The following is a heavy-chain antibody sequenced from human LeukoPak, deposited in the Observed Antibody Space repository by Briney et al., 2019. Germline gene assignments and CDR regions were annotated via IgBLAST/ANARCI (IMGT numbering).Heavy chain of an antibody. D-gene: IGHD3-10*01. J-gene: IGHJ4*02. Sequence: GGSPRLSCAASGFTFDDYAMHWVRQAPGKGLEWVSGISWNSGSIGYADSVKGRFTISRDNAKNSLYLQMNSMRAEDTALYYCAKNLGGSEQSPLYWGQGTLVTVSS. CDR1: GFTFDDYA. CDR2: ISWNSGSI. CDR3: AKNLGGSEQSPLY. V-gene: IGHV3-9*01.